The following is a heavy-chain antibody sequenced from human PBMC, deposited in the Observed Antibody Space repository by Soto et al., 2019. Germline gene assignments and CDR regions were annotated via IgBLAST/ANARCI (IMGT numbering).Heavy chain of an antibody. Sequence: QVQLQESGPGLAKPSETLSLNCTISGASMNYYYWSWIRQSAGGRLEWIGRMYATGGTNYNPSLKGRATLSVDMSQNQFSLTLAAVTAADTAVYFCARDVSTGRGDFFDSWGQGTLVSVSS. CDR3: ARDVSTGRGDFFDS. D-gene: IGHD1-1*01. CDR2: MYATGGT. V-gene: IGHV4-4*07. CDR1: GASMNYYY. J-gene: IGHJ4*02.